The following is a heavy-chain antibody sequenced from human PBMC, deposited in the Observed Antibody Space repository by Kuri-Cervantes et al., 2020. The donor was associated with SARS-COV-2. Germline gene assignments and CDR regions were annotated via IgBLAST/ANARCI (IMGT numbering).Heavy chain of an antibody. CDR3: ARGGTYYYGSGSYYRYYYYGMDV. CDR2: ISSSSTI. Sequence: GGSLRLSCAASGFTFRDYYMNWVRQAPGKGLEWVSSISSSSTIYYADSVKGRFTISRDNAKNPLYLQMNSLRAEDTAVYYCARGGTYYYGSGSYYRYYYYGMDVWGQGTTVTVSS. V-gene: IGHV3-69-1*01. J-gene: IGHJ6*01. CDR1: GFTFRDYY. D-gene: IGHD3-10*01.